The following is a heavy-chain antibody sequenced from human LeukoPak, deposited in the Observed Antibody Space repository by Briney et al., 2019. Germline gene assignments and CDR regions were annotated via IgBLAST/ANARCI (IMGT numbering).Heavy chain of an antibody. CDR1: GGSFSGYY. CDR3: AREGGYSYGDAPLHFDY. D-gene: IGHD5-18*01. J-gene: IGHJ4*02. Sequence: SETLSLTCAVYGGSFSGYYWSWIRQPPGKGLEWIGEINHSGSTNYNPSLKSRVTISVDTSKSQLSLKLSSVTAADTAVYYCAREGGYSYGDAPLHFDYWGQGTLVTVSS. V-gene: IGHV4-34*01. CDR2: INHSGST.